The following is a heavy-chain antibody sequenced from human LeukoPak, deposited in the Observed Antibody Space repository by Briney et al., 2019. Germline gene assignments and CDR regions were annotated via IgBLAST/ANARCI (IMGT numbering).Heavy chain of an antibody. V-gene: IGHV4-34*01. CDR2: INHSGST. D-gene: IGHD6-13*01. CDR1: GFSFSGYY. J-gene: IGHJ4*02. CDR3: ARGLGIAAAGTFDY. Sequence: SETLSLTCAVYGFSFSGYYWSWVRQPPGKGLEWVGEINHSGSTNYNPSLKSRVTISVDTSKNQFSLKLSSVTAADTAVYYCARGLGIAAAGTFDYWGQGTLVTVSS.